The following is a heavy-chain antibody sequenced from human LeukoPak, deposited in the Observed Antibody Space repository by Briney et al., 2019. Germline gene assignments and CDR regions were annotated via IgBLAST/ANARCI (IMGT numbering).Heavy chain of an antibody. D-gene: IGHD3-22*01. Sequence: GGSLRLSCAASGFTFSSYSRNWVRQDPGKGLEWVSYISSSSSTIYYADSVKGRFTISRDNAKNSLYLQMNSLRDEDTAVYYCARESDSSGYYPPYYYYYGMDVWGQGTTVTVSS. CDR1: GFTFSSYS. J-gene: IGHJ6*02. CDR2: ISSSSSTI. CDR3: ARESDSSGYYPPYYYYYGMDV. V-gene: IGHV3-48*02.